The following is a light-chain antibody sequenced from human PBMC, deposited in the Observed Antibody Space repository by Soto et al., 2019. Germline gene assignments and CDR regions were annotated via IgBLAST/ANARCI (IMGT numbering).Light chain of an antibody. Sequence: DIQMTQSPSSLSASVGDRVTITCQASQDINNYLNWYQQKPGKAPKLLIYDASNLETGVPSRFSGSGSGTDFTFSISSLQPEDIATYYCQHYKNLPLTFGGVTKVEIK. CDR3: QHYKNLPLT. J-gene: IGKJ4*01. CDR2: DAS. CDR1: QDINNY. V-gene: IGKV1-33*01.